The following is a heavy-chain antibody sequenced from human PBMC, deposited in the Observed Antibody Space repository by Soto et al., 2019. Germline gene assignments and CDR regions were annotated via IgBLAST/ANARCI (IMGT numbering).Heavy chain of an antibody. Sequence: GESLKISCKGSGYSFTIYWISWVRQMPGKGLEWMGRIDPSDSYTNYSPSFQGHVTISADKSISTAYLQWSSLKASDTAMYYCASSSRLFNYYYGMDVWGQGTTVTVSS. CDR1: GYSFTIYW. CDR2: IDPSDSYT. V-gene: IGHV5-10-1*01. J-gene: IGHJ6*02. CDR3: ASSSRLFNYYYGMDV. D-gene: IGHD2-21*01.